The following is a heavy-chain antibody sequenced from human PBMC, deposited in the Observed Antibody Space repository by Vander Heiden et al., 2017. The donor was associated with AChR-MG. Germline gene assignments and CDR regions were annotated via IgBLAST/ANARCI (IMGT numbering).Heavy chain of an antibody. CDR2: ISSSSSTI. CDR3: ARASGPKSGDAFDI. D-gene: IGHD6-25*01. Sequence: EVQLVESGGGLVQPGGSLRLSCAASGFTFSSYSMNWVRQAPGKGLEWVSYISSSSSTIYYADAGKGRFTISRDNAKNSLYLQMNSLRAEDTAVYYCARASGPKSGDAFDIWGQGKMVTVSS. V-gene: IGHV3-48*01. CDR1: GFTFSSYS. J-gene: IGHJ3*02.